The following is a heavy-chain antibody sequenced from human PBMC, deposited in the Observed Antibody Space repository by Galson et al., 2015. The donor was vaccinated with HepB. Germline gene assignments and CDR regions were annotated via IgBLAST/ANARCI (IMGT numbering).Heavy chain of an antibody. CDR1: GSTFTSYA. CDR2: INPNTGNP. D-gene: IGHD1-26*01. Sequence: SVTVSCKASGSTFTSYAMNWVRQAPGRGLEWMGWINPNTGNPTYAQGFAGRFVFSLDTSVSTAYLQISSLKAEDTAVYYCARGSGSGTYHACVGYGGQGALVTVS. V-gene: IGHV7-4-1*02. CDR3: ARGSGSGTYHACVGY. J-gene: IGHJ4*02.